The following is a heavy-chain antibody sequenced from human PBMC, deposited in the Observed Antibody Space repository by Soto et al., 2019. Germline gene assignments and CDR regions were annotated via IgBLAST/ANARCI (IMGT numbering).Heavy chain of an antibody. CDR1: GYTFTSYD. CDR3: ASGRQMRYQLLPRYSYYGMDV. V-gene: IGHV1-8*01. J-gene: IGHJ6*02. CDR2: MNPNSGNT. Sequence: QVQLVQSGAEVKKPGASVKVSCKASGYTFTSYDINWVRQATGQGLEWMGWMNPNSGNTGYAQKFQGRVTMRRNTSISTAYMAISSLRSEDKAVSYCASGRQMRYQLLPRYSYYGMDVWGQGTTVTVSS. D-gene: IGHD2-2*01.